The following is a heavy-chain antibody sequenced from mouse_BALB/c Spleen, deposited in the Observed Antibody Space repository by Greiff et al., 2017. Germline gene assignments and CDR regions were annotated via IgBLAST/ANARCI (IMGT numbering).Heavy chain of an antibody. J-gene: IGHJ4*01. V-gene: IGHV5-17*02. CDR2: ISSGSSTI. CDR3: ARYLPAMDY. CDR1: GFTFSSFG. D-gene: IGHD2-1*01. Sequence: EVKLVESGGGLVQPGGSRKLSCAASGFTFSSFGMHWVRQAPEKGLEWVAYISSGSSTIYYADTVKGRFTISRDNPKNTLFLQMTSLRSEDTAMYYCARYLPAMDYWGQGTSVTVSS.